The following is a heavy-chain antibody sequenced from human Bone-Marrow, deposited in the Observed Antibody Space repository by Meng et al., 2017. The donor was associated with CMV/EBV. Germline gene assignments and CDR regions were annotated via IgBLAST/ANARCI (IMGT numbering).Heavy chain of an antibody. D-gene: IGHD3-10*01. CDR1: RFTFCTYN. J-gene: IGHJ4*02. CDR2: ISSSSSYI. CDR3: ARESRVLH. Sequence: GGSLRLSCASSRFTFCTYNMNWVRQAPGKGLEWVSSISSSSSYIYYADSVKGRFTISRDNAKNSLSLQLNSLRAEDTAVYYCARESRVLHWGQGTLVTVSS. V-gene: IGHV3-21*01.